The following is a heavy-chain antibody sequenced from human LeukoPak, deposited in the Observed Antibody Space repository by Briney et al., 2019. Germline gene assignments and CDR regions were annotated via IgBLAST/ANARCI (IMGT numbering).Heavy chain of an antibody. V-gene: IGHV3-33*01. CDR1: GFIFSTYG. CDR2: IWADGSNT. Sequence: GRSLRLSCAASGFIFSTYGMHWVRQAPGKGLEWVAVIWADGSNTDYADSVKGRLTISKDNSKNTLYLQMNSLRAEDTAVYYCARSGGGTYFDNWGQGTLVTVSS. CDR3: ARSGGGTYFDN. D-gene: IGHD2-15*01. J-gene: IGHJ4*02.